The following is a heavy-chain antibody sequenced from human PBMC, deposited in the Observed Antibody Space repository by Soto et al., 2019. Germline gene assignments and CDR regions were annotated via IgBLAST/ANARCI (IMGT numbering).Heavy chain of an antibody. CDR2: ISVYNGDT. CDR1: GYTFTSYG. V-gene: IGHV1-18*01. Sequence: ASVKVSCKASGYTFTSYGISWVRQAPGQGLEWMGWISVYNGDTNYPQKLQGRVTMTTDTSTSTAYMELRSLRVEDTAVYYCARGASIAVVPALDVWGQGTTVTVSS. J-gene: IGHJ6*02. D-gene: IGHD2-2*01. CDR3: ARGASIAVVPALDV.